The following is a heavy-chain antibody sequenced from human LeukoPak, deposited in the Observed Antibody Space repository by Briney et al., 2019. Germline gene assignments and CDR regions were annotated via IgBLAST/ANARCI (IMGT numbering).Heavy chain of an antibody. D-gene: IGHD3-3*01. CDR2: IYYSGST. CDR3: ARHRTSSYVSRFLEWLEEHPTWFDP. V-gene: IGHV4-59*08. Sequence: ASETLSLTCTVSGGSISSYYWSWIRQPPGKGLEWIGYIYYSGSTNYNPSLKSRVTISVDTSKNQFSLKLSSVTAADTAVYYCARHRTSSYVSRFLEWLEEHPTWFDPWGQGTLVTVSS. CDR1: GGSISSYY. J-gene: IGHJ5*02.